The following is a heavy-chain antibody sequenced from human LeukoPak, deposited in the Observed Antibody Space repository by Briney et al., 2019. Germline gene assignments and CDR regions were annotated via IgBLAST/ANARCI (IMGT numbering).Heavy chain of an antibody. CDR2: IYYSGSA. J-gene: IGHJ4*02. D-gene: IGHD3-9*01. CDR3: ARRDDILPRVDY. Sequence: PSETLSLTCTVSGGSISSSFYYWGWVRQPPGKGLEWIGNIYYSGSAYYNPSLKSRVTISVDTSTNQFSLKLSSVTAADTAVYYCARRDDILPRVDYWGQGTLVTVSS. CDR1: GGSISSSFYY. V-gene: IGHV4-39*01.